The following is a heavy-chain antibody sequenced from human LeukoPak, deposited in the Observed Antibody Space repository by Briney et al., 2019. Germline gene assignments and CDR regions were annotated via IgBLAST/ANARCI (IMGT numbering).Heavy chain of an antibody. Sequence: PSETLSLTCTVSGGSISSGSYDWTWIGQPAGKGLEWVGRIYTSRTTYYNPSLKSRVTISVDRSKNQFSLILSSVTAADTAVYYCAREVWTSANWFDPWGQGTLVTVSS. CDR2: IYTSRTT. V-gene: IGHV4-61*02. J-gene: IGHJ5*02. CDR1: GGSISSGSYD. D-gene: IGHD3/OR15-3a*01. CDR3: AREVWTSANWFDP.